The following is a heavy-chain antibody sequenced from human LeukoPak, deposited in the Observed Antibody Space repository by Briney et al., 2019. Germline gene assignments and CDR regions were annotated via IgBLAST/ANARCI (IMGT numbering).Heavy chain of an antibody. D-gene: IGHD2-2*01. CDR1: GGSFSGYY. CDR2: INHSGST. CDR3: ARGPYCSSTSCYPIYYYFDY. V-gene: IGHV4-34*01. J-gene: IGHJ4*02. Sequence: PSETLSLTCAVYGGSFSGYYWSWIRQPPGKGLEWIGEINHSGSTNYNPSLKSRVTISVDTSKNQFSLKLGSVTAADTAVYYCARGPYCSSTSCYPIYYYFDYWGQGTLVTVSS.